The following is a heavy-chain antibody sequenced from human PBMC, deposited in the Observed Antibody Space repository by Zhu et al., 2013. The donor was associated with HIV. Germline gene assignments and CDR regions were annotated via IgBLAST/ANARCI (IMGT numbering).Heavy chain of an antibody. CDR3: ARDLRAYGMDV. CDR1: GYTLSELS. Sequence: QVQLVQSGAEVKKPGSSVKVSCKVSGYTLSELSMHWVRQAPGKGLEWMGGSDPEFGEAIYAQNFQGRVTMTTDTSTSTAYMELRSLRSDDTAVYYXARDLRAYGMDVWGQGTTVTVSS. CDR2: SDPEFGEA. J-gene: IGHJ6*02. V-gene: IGHV1-24*01.